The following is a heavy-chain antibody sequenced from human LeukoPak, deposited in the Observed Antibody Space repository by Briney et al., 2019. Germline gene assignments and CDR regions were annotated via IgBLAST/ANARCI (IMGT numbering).Heavy chain of an antibody. CDR2: ISGSGGST. CDR3: AKRGGAYYYDSSGYYYPSDYYFDY. D-gene: IGHD3-22*01. V-gene: IGHV3-23*01. CDR1: GFTFSSYG. J-gene: IGHJ4*02. Sequence: GGTLRLSCAASGFTFSSYGMSWVRQAPGKGLEWVSAISGSGGSTYYADSVKGRFTISRDNSKNTLYLQMNSLRAEDTAVYYCAKRGGAYYYDSSGYYYPSDYYFDYWGQGTLVTVSS.